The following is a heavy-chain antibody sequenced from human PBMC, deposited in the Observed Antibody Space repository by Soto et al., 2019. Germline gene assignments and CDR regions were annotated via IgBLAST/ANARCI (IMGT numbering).Heavy chain of an antibody. Sequence: SVKVSCKASGYTFTSYGISWVRQATGQELVWMGWISAYNGNTNYAQKLQGRVTMTTDTSTSTAYMELRSLRSDDTAVYYCVRVRGGYCSGGSCPEAFDIWGQGTMVTVSS. J-gene: IGHJ3*02. CDR1: GYTFTSYG. V-gene: IGHV1-18*01. D-gene: IGHD2-15*01. CDR2: ISAYNGNT. CDR3: VRVRGGYCSGGSCPEAFDI.